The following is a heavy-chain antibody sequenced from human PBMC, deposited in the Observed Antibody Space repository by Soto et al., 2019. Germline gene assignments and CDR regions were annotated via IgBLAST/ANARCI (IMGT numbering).Heavy chain of an antibody. CDR3: ARRGDREYFQQ. Sequence: PGESLKISCQGSGYNFANYWIAWVRQMPGKGLEWMGIIYPGDSDTKYSPSFQGQVTISADKSISTAYLQWSSLKASDAAMYYCARRGDREYFQQWGQGTLVTVSS. CDR2: IYPGDSDT. V-gene: IGHV5-51*01. J-gene: IGHJ1*01. CDR1: GYNFANYW.